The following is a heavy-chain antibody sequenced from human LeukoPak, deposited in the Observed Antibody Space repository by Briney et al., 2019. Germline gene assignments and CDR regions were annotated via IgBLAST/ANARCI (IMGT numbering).Heavy chain of an antibody. CDR3: ARVSFSSGYDFNAFDI. J-gene: IGHJ3*02. V-gene: IGHV1-2*02. CDR1: GYTLTGYY. Sequence: ASVKVSCKASGYTLTGYYMQWVRQAPGQGVEWIGWINPNSGGTNYAQKFQGRVTITRDTSISTASMELSRLRSAGTPLYYCARVSFSSGYDFNAFDIWGQGTMVTVSS. D-gene: IGHD5-12*01. CDR2: INPNSGGT.